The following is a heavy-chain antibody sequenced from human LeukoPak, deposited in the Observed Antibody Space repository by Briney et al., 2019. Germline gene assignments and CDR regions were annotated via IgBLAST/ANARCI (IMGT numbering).Heavy chain of an antibody. Sequence: GGSLRLSCAASVFTFSSYEMNWVRQAPGEGLDWGSYISSSGTIIYYAEAVKGRFTISRDNAKTSLYLQMNSLRAEDTAVYYCARDGYDFWSGSIYYYFYMDVWGKGTTVTVSS. J-gene: IGHJ6*03. CDR3: ARDGYDFWSGSIYYYFYMDV. CDR2: ISSSGTII. D-gene: IGHD3-3*01. CDR1: VFTFSSYE. V-gene: IGHV3-48*03.